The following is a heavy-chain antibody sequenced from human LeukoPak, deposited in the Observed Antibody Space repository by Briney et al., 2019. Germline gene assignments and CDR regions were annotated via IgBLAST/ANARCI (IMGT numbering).Heavy chain of an antibody. J-gene: IGHJ4*02. CDR1: GFSVSSNY. CDR2: IYSGGST. CDR3: GGGPRPAAG. D-gene: IGHD2-15*01. V-gene: IGHV3-66*01. Sequence: GGSLRLSCAASGFSVSSNYMTWVSQAPGKGLEWVSVIYSGGSTDYADSVKGRSTLSRDNSKNTLYLQMNSLRAEDTAVYYCGGGPRPAAGRGQGTLVTVSS.